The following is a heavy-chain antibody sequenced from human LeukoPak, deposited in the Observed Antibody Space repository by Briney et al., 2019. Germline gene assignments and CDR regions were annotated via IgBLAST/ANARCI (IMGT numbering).Heavy chain of an antibody. D-gene: IGHD3-3*01. J-gene: IGHJ4*02. CDR2: ISGSGGRT. CDR3: ARESPLLDFWSGYFDY. V-gene: IGHV3-23*01. CDR1: GFTFSRDG. Sequence: GGTLRLSCAASGFTFSRDGMSWVRQAPGKGLEWVSAISGSGGRTYYADSVKGRFTISRDNSKNTLYLQMNSLRAEDTAVYYCARESPLLDFWSGYFDYWGQGTLVTVSS.